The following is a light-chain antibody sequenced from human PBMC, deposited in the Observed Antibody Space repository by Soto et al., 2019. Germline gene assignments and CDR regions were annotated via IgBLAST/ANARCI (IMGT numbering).Light chain of an antibody. CDR3: SSYAGSNKGV. CDR2: EVS. CDR1: SSDVGGYNY. Sequence: QSALTQPPSASGSPGQSVTISCTGTSSDVGGYNYVSWYQQHPGKAPKLMIYEVSKRPSGVPDSFSGSKSGNTASLTVSGLQAEDEADYYCSSYAGSNKGVFGRGTKLTVL. V-gene: IGLV2-8*01. J-gene: IGLJ2*01.